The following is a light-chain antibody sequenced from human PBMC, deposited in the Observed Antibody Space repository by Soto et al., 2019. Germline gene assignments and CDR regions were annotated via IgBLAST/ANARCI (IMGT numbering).Light chain of an antibody. V-gene: IGLV1-44*01. CDR1: SSNIGSNT. CDR3: AAWDDSLNAWV. CDR2: SNN. Sequence: QSVLTQPPSASGTPGQRVTISCSGSSSNIGSNTVNWYQQLPGTAPKLLIYSNNQRPSGVPDRFSGSKSGTSASLAISRLQSEDEADYYCAAWDDSLNAWVFGGGTKLTVL. J-gene: IGLJ3*02.